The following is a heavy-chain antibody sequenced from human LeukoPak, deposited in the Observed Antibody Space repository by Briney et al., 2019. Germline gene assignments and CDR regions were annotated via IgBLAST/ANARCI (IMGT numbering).Heavy chain of an antibody. Sequence: GGSLRLSCAASGFTFSRYAMHWVRQAPGKGLEWVAVISFDGSSKYYADSVKGRFTISRDNSKSTLYLQVDSLRAEDTAVYYCARGAAYGDYGSIDYWGQGTLVIVSS. CDR1: GFTFSRYA. CDR3: ARGAAYGDYGSIDY. D-gene: IGHD4-17*01. CDR2: ISFDGSSK. J-gene: IGHJ4*02. V-gene: IGHV3-30-3*01.